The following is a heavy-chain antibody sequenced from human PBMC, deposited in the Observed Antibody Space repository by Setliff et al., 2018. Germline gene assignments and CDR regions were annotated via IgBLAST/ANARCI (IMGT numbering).Heavy chain of an antibody. CDR1: GFTFNVFG. CDR2: ISFDGTDQ. Sequence: PGGSLRLSCAASGFTFNVFGMHWVRQAPGKGLEWVALISFDGTDQYYSDSVKGRFTISRDNSKNTLYLQMNSLRAEDTAVYYCAKNFRLTPTDLNAFDIWGQGTMVTVSS. V-gene: IGHV3-30*12. J-gene: IGHJ3*02. CDR3: AKNFRLTPTDLNAFDI. D-gene: IGHD3-9*01.